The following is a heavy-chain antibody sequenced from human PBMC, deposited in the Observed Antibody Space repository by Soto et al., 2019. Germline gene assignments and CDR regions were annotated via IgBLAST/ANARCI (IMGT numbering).Heavy chain of an antibody. Sequence: QLQLQESGPGLVKPSETLSLTCTVSGDSISSDNYYCGWIRQPPGKGLEWIGSIYYTGSTYYNPSLKSRVTMSVDTSKSQFSLKLSSVTAADTAVYYCARHPGYAVPTVYATHYVTYWGQGILVTVST. CDR3: ARHPGYAVPTVYATHYVTY. J-gene: IGHJ4*02. CDR1: GDSISSDNYY. V-gene: IGHV4-39*01. CDR2: IYYTGST. D-gene: IGHD2-8*01.